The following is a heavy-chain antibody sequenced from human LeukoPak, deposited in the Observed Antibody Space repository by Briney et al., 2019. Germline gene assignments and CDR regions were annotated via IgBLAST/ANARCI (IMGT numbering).Heavy chain of an antibody. CDR2: IYYGGST. D-gene: IGHD4-11*01. Sequence: SQTLSLTCTVSGGSISSGGYYWTWLRQHPGRGLEWIGYIYYGGSTYYKPSLKSRVSISGDTSKNQFSLKVSSVTAADTAVYYCARAPKGMTTVRYYYYYYMDVWGRGTTVTVSS. CDR3: ARAPKGMTTVRYYYYYYMDV. V-gene: IGHV4-31*03. CDR1: GGSISSGGYY. J-gene: IGHJ6*03.